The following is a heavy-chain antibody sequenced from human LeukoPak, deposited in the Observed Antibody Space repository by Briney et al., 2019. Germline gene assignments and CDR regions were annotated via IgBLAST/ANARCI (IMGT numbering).Heavy chain of an antibody. Sequence: KPSETLSLTCTVSGDSINSNYWYWIRLPAGKGKELIGRTYTNGSTNYNHPLNSRVTMLVVTSKKKYSSQMLTFTTAAAAAYYCGRSQGARFDYWGQGTLVTVSS. J-gene: IGHJ4*02. V-gene: IGHV4-4*07. CDR3: GRSQGARFDY. D-gene: IGHD3-16*01. CDR2: TYTNGST. CDR1: GDSINSNY.